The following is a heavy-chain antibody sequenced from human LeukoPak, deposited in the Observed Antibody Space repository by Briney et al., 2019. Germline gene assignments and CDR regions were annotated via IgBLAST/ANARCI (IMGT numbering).Heavy chain of an antibody. D-gene: IGHD5-18*01. CDR1: GGSISSSSYC. V-gene: IGHV4-39*01. Sequence: SETLSLTCTVSGGSISSSSYCWGWIRQPPGKGLEWIGCIYYSGSTYSNPSLKSRVTISVDTSKNQFSLKLSSVTAADTAVYYCASLTESYGYHGAYYYYMDVWGKGTTVTISS. CDR2: IYYSGST. CDR3: ASLTESYGYHGAYYYYMDV. J-gene: IGHJ6*03.